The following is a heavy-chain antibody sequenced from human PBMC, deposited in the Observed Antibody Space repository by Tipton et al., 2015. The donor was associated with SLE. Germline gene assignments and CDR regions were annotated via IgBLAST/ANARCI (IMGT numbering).Heavy chain of an antibody. CDR3: ARGLPTYGSGPGAFDI. J-gene: IGHJ3*02. V-gene: IGHV4-61*01. CDR1: GYSISSGYY. CDR2: IYYSGST. Sequence: TLSLTCTVSGYSISSGYYWSWIRQPPGKGLEWIGYIYYSGSTNYNPSLKSRVTISVDTSKNQFSLKLSSVTAADTAVYYCARGLPTYGSGPGAFDIWGQGTMVTVSS. D-gene: IGHD3-10*01.